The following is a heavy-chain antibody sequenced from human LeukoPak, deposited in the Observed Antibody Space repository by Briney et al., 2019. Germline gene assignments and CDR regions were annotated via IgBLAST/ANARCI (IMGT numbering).Heavy chain of an antibody. CDR3: ANLELGY. CDR1: GFTFSTYG. D-gene: IGHD3-10*01. V-gene: IGHV3-33*06. Sequence: GGSLRLPCAASGFTFSTYGMHWVRQAPGKGLEWVAVIWYDGTNKYYADSVRGRFTISRDNSKNTLYLQMNSLRAEDTAVYYCANLELGYWGQGTLVTVSS. CDR2: IWYDGTNK. J-gene: IGHJ4*02.